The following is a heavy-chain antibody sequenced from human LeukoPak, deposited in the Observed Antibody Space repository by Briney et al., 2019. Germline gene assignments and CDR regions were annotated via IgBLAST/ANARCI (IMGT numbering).Heavy chain of an antibody. Sequence: SETLSLTCTVSGGPISSGDYYWSWIRQPPGKGLEWIGYIYYSGSTYYNPSLKSRVTISVDTSKNQFSLKLSSVTAADTAVYYCAREEVTTGFDYWGQGTLVTVSS. D-gene: IGHD4-17*01. J-gene: IGHJ4*02. CDR2: IYYSGST. CDR1: GGPISSGDYY. CDR3: AREEVTTGFDY. V-gene: IGHV4-30-4*01.